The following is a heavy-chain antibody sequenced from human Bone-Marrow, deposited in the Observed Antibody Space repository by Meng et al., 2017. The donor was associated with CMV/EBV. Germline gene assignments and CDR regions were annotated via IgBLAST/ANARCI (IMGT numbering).Heavy chain of an antibody. D-gene: IGHD3-16*01. CDR3: ARLAATAEGPTAYRPVDS. CDR2: INSDGSST. CDR1: GFTFSSYW. Sequence: GGSLRLSCAASGFTFSSYWMHWVRQAPGKGLVWVSRINSDGSSTSYADSVKGRFTISRDNAKNTLYLQMNSLRAEDTAVYYCARLAATAEGPTAYRPVDSWGQGTLVTVSS. V-gene: IGHV3-74*01. J-gene: IGHJ4*02.